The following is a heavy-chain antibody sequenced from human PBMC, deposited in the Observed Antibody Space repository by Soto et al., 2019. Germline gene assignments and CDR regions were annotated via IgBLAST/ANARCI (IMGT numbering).Heavy chain of an antibody. V-gene: IGHV4-31*03. D-gene: IGHD3-3*01. J-gene: IGHJ5*02. CDR2: IYYSGST. Sequence: SETLSLTCTVSGGSISSGGYYWSWIRQHPGKGLEWIGYIYYSGSTYYNPSLKSRVTISVDTSKNQFSLKLSSVTAADTALYYCARERAGFFWSGRSDNWFDPWGQGTLVTVSS. CDR1: GGSISSGGYY. CDR3: ARERAGFFWSGRSDNWFDP.